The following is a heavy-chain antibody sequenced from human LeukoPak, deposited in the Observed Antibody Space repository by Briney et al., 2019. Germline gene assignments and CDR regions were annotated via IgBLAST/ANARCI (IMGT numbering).Heavy chain of an antibody. Sequence: GGSLRLSCAASGFTFSSYSMNWVRHAPGKGLEWVSSISSSSSYIYYADSVKGRFTISRDNAKNSLYLQMNSLRAEDTAVYYCAILTGPDAFDIWGQGTMVTVSS. D-gene: IGHD3-9*01. J-gene: IGHJ3*02. CDR1: GFTFSSYS. V-gene: IGHV3-21*01. CDR3: AILTGPDAFDI. CDR2: ISSSSSYI.